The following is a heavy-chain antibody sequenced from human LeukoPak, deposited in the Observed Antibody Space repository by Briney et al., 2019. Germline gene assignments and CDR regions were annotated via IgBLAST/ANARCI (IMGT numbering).Heavy chain of an antibody. V-gene: IGHV1-8*01. D-gene: IGHD5-18*01. CDR2: MNPDPGST. CDR3: ARGGYSYGLCLKLNFDY. J-gene: IGHJ4*02. Sequence: ASVKVSCKASGYTFTSCDIHWVRQATGQGLEWMGWMNPDPGSTGYAQKFQGWVTMTRDTSISTAYMELSRLRSDDTAVYYCARGGYSYGLCLKLNFDYWGQGTLVTVSS. CDR1: GYTFTSCD.